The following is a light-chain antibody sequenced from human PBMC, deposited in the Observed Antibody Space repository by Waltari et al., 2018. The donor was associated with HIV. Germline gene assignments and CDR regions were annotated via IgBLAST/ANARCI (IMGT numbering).Light chain of an antibody. V-gene: IGKV3-15*01. Sequence: EIVMTQSPATLSVSPGKRVTLSCRASQSVGSNLAWYQQKPGRAPSLLVYSASTRATGIPARFSGSGSGTEFTLTISSLQSEDFAVYYCQQYINWPPWSFGQGTKVEIK. CDR2: SAS. J-gene: IGKJ1*01. CDR1: QSVGSN. CDR3: QQYINWPPWS.